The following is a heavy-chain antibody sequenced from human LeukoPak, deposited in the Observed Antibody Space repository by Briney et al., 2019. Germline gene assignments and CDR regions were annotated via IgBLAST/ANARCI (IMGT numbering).Heavy chain of an antibody. J-gene: IGHJ4*02. CDR3: ATWLVRGLGY. Sequence: SETLSLTCTVSGGSISSSSYYWGWIRQPPGKGLEWIGSIYYSGSTYYNPSLKSRVTISVDTSKNQFSLKLSSVTAAGTAVYYCATWLVRGLGYWGQGTLVTVSS. D-gene: IGHD6-19*01. CDR2: IYYSGST. CDR1: GGSISSSSYY. V-gene: IGHV4-39*07.